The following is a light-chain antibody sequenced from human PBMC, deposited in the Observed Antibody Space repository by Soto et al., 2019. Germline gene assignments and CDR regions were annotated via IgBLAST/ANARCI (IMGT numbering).Light chain of an antibody. V-gene: IGKV1-39*01. Sequence: DIQMTQSPSSLSASVGDRVTITCRASQSISKYLNWYQQKPVQAPNLLIYDASTLQSGVPSRFSGSGSGTDLNLTISSLQPEDFATYYCQQSYSTPPDTFGQGTTLEIK. CDR1: QSISKY. CDR3: QQSYSTPPDT. CDR2: DAS. J-gene: IGKJ2*01.